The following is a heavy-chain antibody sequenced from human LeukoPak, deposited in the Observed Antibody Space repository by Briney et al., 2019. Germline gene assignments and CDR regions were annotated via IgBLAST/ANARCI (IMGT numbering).Heavy chain of an antibody. CDR2: IYHSGST. Sequence: SETLSLTCTVSGYSISSGYYWGWIRQPPGKGLEWIGSIYHSGSTYYNPSLKSRVTISVDTSKNQFSLKLSSVTAADTAVYYCARGWCSVSGGSCGRNGVPRQYYFDYWGQGTLVTVSS. J-gene: IGHJ4*02. V-gene: IGHV4-38-2*02. D-gene: IGHD2-15*01. CDR3: ARGWCSVSGGSCGRNGVPRQYYFDY. CDR1: GYSISSGYY.